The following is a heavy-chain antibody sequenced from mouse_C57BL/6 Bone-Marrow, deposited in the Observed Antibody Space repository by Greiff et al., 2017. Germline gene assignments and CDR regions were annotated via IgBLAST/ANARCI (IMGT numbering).Heavy chain of an antibody. J-gene: IGHJ2*01. Sequence: QVQLKESGAELVKPGASVKMSCKASGYTFTTYPIEWMKQNHGKSLEWIGNFHPYNDDTKYNEKFKGKATLTVDTSSSTAYMQLSSLTSEDSAVYYCARDGYPYYWGQGTTLTVSS. CDR2: FHPYNDDT. V-gene: IGHV1-47*01. D-gene: IGHD2-3*01. CDR3: ARDGYPYY. CDR1: GYTFTTYP.